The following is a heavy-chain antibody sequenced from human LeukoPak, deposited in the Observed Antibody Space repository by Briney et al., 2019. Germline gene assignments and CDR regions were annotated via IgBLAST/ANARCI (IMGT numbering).Heavy chain of an antibody. CDR2: IYYSGIT. D-gene: IGHD1-26*01. CDR3: ARHEYSGSYYGLSWFDP. CDR1: GGSISSSSYY. Sequence: SETLSLXCTVSGGSISSSSYYWGWIRQPPGKGLEWIGSIYYSGITYYNPSLKSRVTISVDTSKNQFSLKLSSVTAADTAVYYCARHEYSGSYYGLSWFDPWGQGTLVTVSS. V-gene: IGHV4-39*01. J-gene: IGHJ5*02.